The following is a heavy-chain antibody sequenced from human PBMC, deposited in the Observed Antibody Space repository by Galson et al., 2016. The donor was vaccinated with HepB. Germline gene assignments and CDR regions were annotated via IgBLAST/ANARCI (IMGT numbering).Heavy chain of an antibody. J-gene: IGHJ4*02. V-gene: IGHV3-23*01. Sequence: SLRLSCAASGFTFSSYAMSWVRQAPGTGLEWVSAVSGSDDYSTYYADSVKGRFTISSDNSKSTMSLQMKSLTVEDTALYYCAGQYSSTWASFDYWGQGTMVTVSS. D-gene: IGHD6-13*01. CDR1: GFTFSSYA. CDR3: AGQYSSTWASFDY. CDR2: VSGSDDYST.